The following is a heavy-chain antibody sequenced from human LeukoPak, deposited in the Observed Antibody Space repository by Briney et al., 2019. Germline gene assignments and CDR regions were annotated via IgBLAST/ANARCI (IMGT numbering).Heavy chain of an antibody. CDR3: ARDLAYYDFWSGYYTEKFDY. Sequence: GPVKVSCKASGYTFTGYYMHWVRQAPGQGLEWMGWINPNSVGTNYAQKLQGRVTMTTDTSTSTAYMELRSLRSDDTAVYYCARDLAYYDFWSGYYTEKFDYWGQGTLVTVSS. V-gene: IGHV1-2*02. CDR1: GYTFTGYY. D-gene: IGHD3-3*01. CDR2: INPNSVGT. J-gene: IGHJ4*02.